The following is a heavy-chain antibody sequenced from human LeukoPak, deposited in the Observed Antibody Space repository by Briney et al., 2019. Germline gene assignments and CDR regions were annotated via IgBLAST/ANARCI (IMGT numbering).Heavy chain of an antibody. V-gene: IGHV1-2*02. CDR3: ARDISGSKMDAFDI. CDR1: GYTFSSYG. D-gene: IGHD1-26*01. Sequence: ASVKVSCKASGYTFSSYGINWVRQAPGQGLEWMGWINPNSGGTNYAQKFQGRVTMTRDTSISTAYMELSRLRSDDTAVYYCARDISGSKMDAFDIWGQGTMVTVSS. CDR2: INPNSGGT. J-gene: IGHJ3*02.